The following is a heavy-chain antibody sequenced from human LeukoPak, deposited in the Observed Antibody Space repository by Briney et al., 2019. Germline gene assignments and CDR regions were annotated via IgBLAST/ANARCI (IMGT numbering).Heavy chain of an antibody. Sequence: ASAKVSCKASGYTFTGYYMHWVRQAPGQGLEWMGRINPNSGGTNYAQKFQGRVTMTRDTSISTAYMELSRLRSDDTAVYYCARDQRTGTPFMSGMDVWGQGTTVTVSS. V-gene: IGHV1-2*06. D-gene: IGHD1-14*01. CDR1: GYTFTGYY. CDR3: ARDQRTGTPFMSGMDV. J-gene: IGHJ6*02. CDR2: INPNSGGT.